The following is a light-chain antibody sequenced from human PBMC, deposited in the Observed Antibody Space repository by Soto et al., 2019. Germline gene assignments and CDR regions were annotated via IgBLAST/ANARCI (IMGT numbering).Light chain of an antibody. J-gene: IGKJ4*01. V-gene: IGKV3-15*01. CDR3: QQYNTWSPLT. CDR1: QSVSNN. Sequence: EIVMTQSPATLSVSPGERATLSCRASQSVSNNLAWYQQKPGQAPRLLIYGASTRATGIPARFSGSGSGTDFTLTISSLQSEDFAVYYCQQYNTWSPLTFGGGTKVETK. CDR2: GAS.